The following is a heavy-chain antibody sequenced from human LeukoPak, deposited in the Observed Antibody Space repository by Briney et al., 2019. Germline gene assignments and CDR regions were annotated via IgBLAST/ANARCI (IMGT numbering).Heavy chain of an antibody. CDR1: GYTFTDYY. CDR2: YNPNSGGT. D-gene: IGHD3-10*01. J-gene: IGHJ4*02. Sequence: ASVKVSCKASGYTFTDYYMHWVRQAPGQGLEWMGWYNPNSGGTQYAQKFQGRVTMTRDTSITTAYMELSSLTFDDTAVYYCARVKGGFGELSSFDYWGQGTLVTVSS. V-gene: IGHV1-2*02. CDR3: ARVKGGFGELSSFDY.